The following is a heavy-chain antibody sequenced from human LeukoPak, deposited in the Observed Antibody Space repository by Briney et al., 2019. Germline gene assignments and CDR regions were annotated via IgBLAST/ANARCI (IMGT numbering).Heavy chain of an antibody. V-gene: IGHV4-4*07. Sequence: SETLSLTCTVSGGSISSYYWSWIRQPAGKGLEWIGRIYTSGSTNYNPSLKSRVTMSVDTSKNQFSLKLSSVTAADTAVYYCARDHSGRGSGFTWFDPWGQGTLVTVSS. CDR3: ARDHSGRGSGFTWFDP. J-gene: IGHJ5*02. D-gene: IGHD6-19*01. CDR2: IYTSGST. CDR1: GGSISSYY.